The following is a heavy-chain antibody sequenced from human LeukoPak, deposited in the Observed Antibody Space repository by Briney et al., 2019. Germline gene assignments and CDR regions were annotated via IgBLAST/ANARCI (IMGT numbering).Heavy chain of an antibody. D-gene: IGHD6-6*01. V-gene: IGHV4-39*07. CDR3: ARDRDSSLGGMDV. Sequence: PSETLSLTCSVSGGSIISSDYFWGWIRQPPGKGLEWIGTIYYDGATQYNPSLKSRVTMSVDTSQNQFSLKLNSVTAADTAVYYCARDRDSSLGGMDVWGKGTAVTVSS. J-gene: IGHJ6*03. CDR1: GGSIISSDYF. CDR2: IYYDGAT.